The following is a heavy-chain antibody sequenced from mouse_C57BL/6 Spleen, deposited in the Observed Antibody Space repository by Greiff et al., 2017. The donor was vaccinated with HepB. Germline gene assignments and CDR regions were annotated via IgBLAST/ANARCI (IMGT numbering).Heavy chain of an antibody. D-gene: IGHD2-3*01. Sequence: EVKLVESGGGLVQSGRSLRLSCATSGFTFSDFYMEWVRQAPGKGLEWIAASRNKANDYTTEYSASVKVRFIVSRDTSQSILYLQMNALRAEDTAIYYCARDADGGYYAMDYWGQGTSVTVSS. CDR2: SRNKANDYTT. V-gene: IGHV7-1*01. CDR1: GFTFSDFY. J-gene: IGHJ4*01. CDR3: ARDADGGYYAMDY.